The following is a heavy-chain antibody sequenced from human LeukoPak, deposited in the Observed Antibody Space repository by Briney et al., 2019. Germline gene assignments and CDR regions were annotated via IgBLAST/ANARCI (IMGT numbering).Heavy chain of an antibody. CDR3: ARESAYFDSSGYYDYFDY. D-gene: IGHD3-22*01. V-gene: IGHV3-74*01. CDR1: GFTFSDYW. J-gene: IGHJ4*02. Sequence: GGSLRLSRAASGFTFSDYWMHWVRQAPGKGLVWVSRIKSDGSSTSYADSVKGRFTISRDNAKKTLYLQMNSLRAEDTAVYYCARESAYFDSSGYYDYFDYWGQGTLVTVSS. CDR2: IKSDGSST.